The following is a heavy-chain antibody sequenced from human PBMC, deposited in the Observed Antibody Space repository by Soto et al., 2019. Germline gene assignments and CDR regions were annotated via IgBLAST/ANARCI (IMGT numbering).Heavy chain of an antibody. Sequence: ASVKVSCKASGYTFTGYYMHWVRQAPGQGLEWMGWINPNSGGTNYAQKFQGWVTMTRDTSISTAYMELSRLRSDDTAVYYCARDEIHCSSTSCSGNYYYYYGMDVWGQGTTVTVSS. J-gene: IGHJ6*02. CDR2: INPNSGGT. CDR1: GYTFTGYY. D-gene: IGHD2-2*01. CDR3: ARDEIHCSSTSCSGNYYYYYGMDV. V-gene: IGHV1-2*04.